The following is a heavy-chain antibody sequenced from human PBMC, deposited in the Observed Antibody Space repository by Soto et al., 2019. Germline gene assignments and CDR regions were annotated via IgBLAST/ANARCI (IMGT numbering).Heavy chain of an antibody. J-gene: IGHJ4*02. CDR1: GYTLTELS. CDR3: ATLKSDLGLSGNYFNYFDY. D-gene: IGHD3-10*01. V-gene: IGHV1-24*01. CDR2: FDPEDADT. Sequence: ASVKVSCKVSGYTLTELSMHWVRQAPGKGLEWMGGFDPEDADTIYAQKFQGRVTMTEDTSTDTAYMELSNLRSEDTAVYYCATLKSDLGLSGNYFNYFDYWGQGTLVTVSS.